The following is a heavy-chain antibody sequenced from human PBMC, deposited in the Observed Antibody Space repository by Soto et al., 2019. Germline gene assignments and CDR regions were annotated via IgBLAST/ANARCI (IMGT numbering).Heavy chain of an antibody. CDR2: IIPIFGTA. Sequence: QAQLVQSATEVKKPGSSVKVYCKASGGTFSSYAISWVRQAPGQGLEWMGGIIPIFGTANYAQKFQGRVTITADESTSTAYMELSSLRSEDTAVYYCAREGNHVSYFDYWGQGTLVTVSS. D-gene: IGHD3-16*01. J-gene: IGHJ4*02. CDR1: GGTFSSYA. V-gene: IGHV1-69*01. CDR3: AREGNHVSYFDY.